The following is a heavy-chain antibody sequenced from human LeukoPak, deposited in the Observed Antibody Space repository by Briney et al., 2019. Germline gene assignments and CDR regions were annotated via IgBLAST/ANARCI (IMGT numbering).Heavy chain of an antibody. CDR3: ATMGGVAGFDY. J-gene: IGHJ4*02. V-gene: IGHV3-30-3*01. Sequence: TGGSLRLSCAASGFTFSSYAMHCVRKAPGKGLEWVAVISYDGSNKYYADSVKGRFTISRDNSKNTLYLQMNSLRAEDTAVYYCATMGGVAGFDYWGQGTLVTVSS. CDR1: GFTFSSYA. D-gene: IGHD6-19*01. CDR2: ISYDGSNK.